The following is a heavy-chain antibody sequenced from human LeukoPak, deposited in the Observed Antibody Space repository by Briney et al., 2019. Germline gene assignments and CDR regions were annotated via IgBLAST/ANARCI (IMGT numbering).Heavy chain of an antibody. CDR1: GFTFSSYE. CDR3: ARETKYCSGGSCYFRFDY. CDR2: ISSSGSTI. V-gene: IGHV3-48*03. J-gene: IGHJ4*02. D-gene: IGHD2-15*01. Sequence: GGSLRLSCAASGFTFSSYEMNWVRQAPGKGMEWVSYISSSGSTIYYADSVKGRFTISRDNAKNSLYLQMNSLRAEDTAVYYCARETKYCSGGSCYFRFDYWGQGTLVTVSS.